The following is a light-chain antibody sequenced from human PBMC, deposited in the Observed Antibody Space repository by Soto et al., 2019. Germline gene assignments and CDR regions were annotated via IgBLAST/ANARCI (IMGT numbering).Light chain of an antibody. CDR2: DVS. J-gene: IGLJ3*02. CDR1: NNDVGAYNY. Sequence: QSALTQPASVSGSPGQSITISCTGTNNDVGAYNYVSWYQQHPGKAPKTMVYDVSHRPSGVSNRFSGSKSGNTASLTISGLQAEDEADYYCSSYTRSNTVVFGGGIKLTVL. CDR3: SSYTRSNTVV. V-gene: IGLV2-14*03.